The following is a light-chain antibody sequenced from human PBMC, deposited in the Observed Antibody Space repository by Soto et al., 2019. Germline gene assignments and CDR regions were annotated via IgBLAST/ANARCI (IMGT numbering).Light chain of an antibody. Sequence: QSALTQPASVSGSPGQSITISCTGTSSDIGYYKFVSWYQHHPSKAPKLMIYEVSNRPAGVSNRFSGSKSGNTASLTISGLQAEDEADYYCTSYTRSNTLVVFGGGTKLTVL. CDR1: SSDIGYYKF. CDR3: TSYTRSNTLVV. CDR2: EVS. V-gene: IGLV2-14*01. J-gene: IGLJ2*01.